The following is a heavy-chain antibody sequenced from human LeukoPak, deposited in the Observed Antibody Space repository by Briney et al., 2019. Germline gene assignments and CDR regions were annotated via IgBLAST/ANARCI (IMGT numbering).Heavy chain of an antibody. J-gene: IGHJ6*02. CDR1: GGSFSGYY. CDR3: ARGHCSGGSCYLMWYYYYGMDV. CDR2: IYYSGST. Sequence: SETLSLTCAVYGGSFSGYYWSWIRQHPGKGLEWIGYIYYSGSTYYNPSLKSRVTISVDTSKNQFSLKLSSVTAADTAVYYCARGHCSGGSCYLMWYYYYGMDVWGQGTTVTVSS. D-gene: IGHD2-15*01. V-gene: IGHV4-31*11.